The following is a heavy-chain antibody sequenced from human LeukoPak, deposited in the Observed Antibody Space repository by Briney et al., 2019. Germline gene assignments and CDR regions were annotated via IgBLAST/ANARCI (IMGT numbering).Heavy chain of an antibody. CDR1: GFTFSSYS. CDR2: ISSGSTYI. CDR3: VKRARLADN. J-gene: IGHJ4*02. Sequence: PGGSLRLSCAASGFTFSSYSMNWVRQAPGKGLEWVSSISSGSTYIYYADSVKGRSTISRDNAKNSLYLQMNSLRAEDTAVYYCVKRARLADNWGQGILVTVSS. V-gene: IGHV3-21*01. D-gene: IGHD6-6*01.